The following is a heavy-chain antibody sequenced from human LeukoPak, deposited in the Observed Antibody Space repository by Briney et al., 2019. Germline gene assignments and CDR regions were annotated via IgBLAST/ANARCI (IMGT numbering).Heavy chain of an antibody. Sequence: GGSLRLSCAASGFTFSSYTMNWVRQAPGKGLEWLSYISSSGSTIYYADSVKGRFTISRDNAKNSLYLQMNSLRAEDTAVYYCASWPPAYCGGDCYQTMHYGMDVWGQGTTVTVSS. D-gene: IGHD2-21*02. CDR2: ISSSGSTI. J-gene: IGHJ6*02. V-gene: IGHV3-48*01. CDR3: ASWPPAYCGGDCYQTMHYGMDV. CDR1: GFTFSSYT.